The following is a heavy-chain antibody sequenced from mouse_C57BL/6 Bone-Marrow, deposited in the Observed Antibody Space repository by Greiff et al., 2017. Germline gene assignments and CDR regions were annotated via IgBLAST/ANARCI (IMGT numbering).Heavy chain of an antibody. CDR3: ARLGFDY. CDR2: INPSNGGT. J-gene: IGHJ2*01. CDR1: GYTFTSYW. Sequence: VQLQQPGTELVKPGASGYTFTSYWMHWVKQRPGQGLEWIGNINPSNGGTNYNEKFKSKATLTVDKSSSTAYMQLSSLTSEDSAVYYCARLGFDYWGQGTTLTVSS. V-gene: IGHV1-53*01. D-gene: IGHD4-1*01.